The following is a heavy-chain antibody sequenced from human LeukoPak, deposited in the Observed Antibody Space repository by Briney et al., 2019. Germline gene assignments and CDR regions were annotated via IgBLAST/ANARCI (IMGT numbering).Heavy chain of an antibody. V-gene: IGHV3-21*01. J-gene: IGHJ4*02. CDR2: ISSSSSYL. Sequence: GGSLRLSCAASGFTYSSYEMNWVRQAPGKGLEWVSSISSSSSYLYYADSVKGRFTISRDNAKSSLYLQMNSLRAEDTAVFYCAREDIVATMTFDYWGQGILVTVSS. CDR1: GFTYSSYE. D-gene: IGHD5-12*01. CDR3: AREDIVATMTFDY.